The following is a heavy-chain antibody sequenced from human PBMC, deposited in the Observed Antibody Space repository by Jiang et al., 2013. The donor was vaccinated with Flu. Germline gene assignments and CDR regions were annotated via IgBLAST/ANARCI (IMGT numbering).Heavy chain of an antibody. D-gene: IGHD3-22*01. CDR3: ARETRYYYDSSGYHDY. V-gene: IGHV1-2*02. CDR1: GYTFTGYY. J-gene: IGHJ4*02. CDR2: INPNSGGT. Sequence: SVKVSCKASGYTFTGYYMHWVRQAPGQGLEWMGWINPNSGGTNYAQKFQGRVTMTRDTSISTAYMELSRLRSDDTAVYYCARETRYYYDSSGYHDYWGQGTLVTVSS.